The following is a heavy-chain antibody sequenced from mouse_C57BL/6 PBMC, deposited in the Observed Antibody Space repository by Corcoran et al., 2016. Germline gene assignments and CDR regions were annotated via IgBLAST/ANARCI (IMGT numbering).Heavy chain of an antibody. V-gene: IGHV9-3*01. D-gene: IGHD4-1*01. CDR3: ARRGLTGYAMDY. CDR2: INTYSGVP. CDR1: GYTFTTYG. Sequence: QIQLVQYGPQLKKPGETVKISCKASGYTFTTYGMSWVKQAPGKGLKWMGWINTYSGVPTYADDFKGRFAFSLETSASTAYLQINNLKNEDTATYFCARRGLTGYAMDYWGQGTSVTVSS. J-gene: IGHJ4*01.